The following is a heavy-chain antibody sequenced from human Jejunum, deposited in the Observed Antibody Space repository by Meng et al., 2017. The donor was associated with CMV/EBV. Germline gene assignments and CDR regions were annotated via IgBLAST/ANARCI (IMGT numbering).Heavy chain of an antibody. CDR3: ARGWGTTSPWDY. J-gene: IGHJ4*02. Sequence: VSGDSIRGYYFSWIRQPQGKGLEWIGNVDYYGSTKYNPSLKSRVTISVDPARSQLSLKLGSVSAADTAVYYCARGWGTTSPWDYWGQGMLVTVSS. D-gene: IGHD3-16*01. CDR1: GDSIRGYY. CDR2: VDYYGST. V-gene: IGHV4-59*01.